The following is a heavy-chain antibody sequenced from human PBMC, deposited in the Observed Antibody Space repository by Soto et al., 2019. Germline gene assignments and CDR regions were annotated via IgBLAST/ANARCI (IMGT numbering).Heavy chain of an antibody. CDR2: ISYDGSNK. Sequence: QVQLVESVGCVVQPGRSLRLSCAASGFTFSSYGMHWVRQAPGKGLEWVAVISYDGSNKYYADSVKGRFTISRDNSKNTLYLQMNSLRGEDKAVYYCAKVEVTMVRGSAFDIWGQGTMVTVSS. J-gene: IGHJ3*02. D-gene: IGHD3-10*01. V-gene: IGHV3-30*18. CDR1: GFTFSSYG. CDR3: AKVEVTMVRGSAFDI.